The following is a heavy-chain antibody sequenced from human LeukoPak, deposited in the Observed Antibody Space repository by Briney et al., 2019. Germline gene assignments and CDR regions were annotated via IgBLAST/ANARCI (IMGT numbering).Heavy chain of an antibody. CDR1: GFTFSSYS. CDR3: ASRGAAWAFDI. Sequence: GGSLRLSCAASGFTFSSYSMNWVRQAPGKGLEWVSYISSSSSTIYYADSVKGRFTTSRDNAKNSLYLQMNSLRAEDTAVYYCASRGAAWAFDIWGQGTMVTVSS. V-gene: IGHV3-48*01. D-gene: IGHD6-25*01. CDR2: ISSSSSTI. J-gene: IGHJ3*02.